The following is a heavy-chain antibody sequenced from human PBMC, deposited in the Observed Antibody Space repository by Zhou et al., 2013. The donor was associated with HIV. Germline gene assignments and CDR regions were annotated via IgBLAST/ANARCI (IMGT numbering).Heavy chain of an antibody. Sequence: QVQLVQSGAEVKKPGSSVKVSCRASGASFRDSYAITWVRQAPGQGLEWMGRVIPFFGRPNYAQKFQGRVTIIADMSTSTAYLELRGLRSDDTALYYCARVRDGYNSGEYYFDYWGQGTLVTVSS. D-gene: IGHD5-12*01. CDR1: GASFRDSYA. CDR2: VIPFFGRP. J-gene: IGHJ4*02. V-gene: IGHV1-69*04. CDR3: ARVRDGYNSGEYYFDY.